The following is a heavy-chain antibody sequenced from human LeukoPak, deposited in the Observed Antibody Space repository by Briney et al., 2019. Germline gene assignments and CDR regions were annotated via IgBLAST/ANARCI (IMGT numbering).Heavy chain of an antibody. CDR2: IYPGNSDT. V-gene: IGHV5-51*01. CDR3: ARLQPQGYYFDY. J-gene: IGHJ4*02. D-gene: IGHD1-1*01. CDR1: GYSFTVYW. Sequence: GESLKISGKGSGYSFTVYWIGWVRQMPGKRLDWMGIIYPGNSDTRYSPSFQGQVTISADKSISTPCLQWSSLKASDTAMYYCARLQPQGYYFDYWGQGTPVTVSS.